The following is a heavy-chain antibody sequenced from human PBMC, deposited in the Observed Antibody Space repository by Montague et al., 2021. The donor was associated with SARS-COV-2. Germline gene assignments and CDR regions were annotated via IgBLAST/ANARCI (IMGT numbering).Heavy chain of an antibody. J-gene: IGHJ2*01. Sequence: TLSLTCTVSGGSISSGGYYWSWIRQHPGKGLEWIGYIYYSGSTYYNPSLKSRVTISVDTSKNQFSLKLSSVTAADTAVYYCARAQWGQQLATWYFDLWGRGTPVTVSS. V-gene: IGHV4-31*03. CDR2: IYYSGST. D-gene: IGHD6-13*01. CDR3: ARAQWGQQLATWYFDL. CDR1: GGSISSGGYY.